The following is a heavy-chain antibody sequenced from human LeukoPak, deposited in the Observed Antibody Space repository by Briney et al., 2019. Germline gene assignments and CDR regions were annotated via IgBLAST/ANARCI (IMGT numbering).Heavy chain of an antibody. V-gene: IGHV4-59*01. CDR1: GGSITSYY. CDR2: IYYSGST. Sequence: SSETLSLTCTVSGGSITSYYWSWIRQPPGKGLEWIGSIYYSGSTNYNPSLKSRVTISVDTSKNQFSLKLSSVTAADTALYYCARENGYRYDYWGQGTLVTVSS. D-gene: IGHD5-18*01. J-gene: IGHJ4*02. CDR3: ARENGYRYDY.